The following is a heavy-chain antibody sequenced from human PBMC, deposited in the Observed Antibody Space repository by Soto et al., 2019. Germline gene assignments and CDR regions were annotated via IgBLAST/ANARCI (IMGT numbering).Heavy chain of an antibody. Sequence: EVQLLESGGGLVQPGESLRLSCAASGFTFSYYWMHWVRQAPGMGLVWVSRIHSDGSSTNYADSVKGRFTISRDNARNKLYLQMNSLRGEDTGVYYCARGDRGAFDLWGQGTVLTVSS. D-gene: IGHD1-26*01. CDR1: GFTFSYYW. J-gene: IGHJ3*01. CDR2: IHSDGSST. CDR3: ARGDRGAFDL. V-gene: IGHV3-74*01.